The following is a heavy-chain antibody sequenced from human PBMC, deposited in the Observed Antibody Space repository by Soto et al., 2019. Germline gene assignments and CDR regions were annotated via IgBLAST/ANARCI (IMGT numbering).Heavy chain of an antibody. V-gene: IGHV1-69*06. Sequence: QVQLVQSGAEVKKPGSSVKVSCKASGGTFSSYAISWVRQAPGQGLEWMGGSIPIFGTANYAQKFQGRVTITADKSTSTAYMELSSLRSEDTAVYYCAIDPEESGVATPCFDPWGQGTLVPCSS. CDR2: SIPIFGTA. D-gene: IGHD2-15*01. CDR1: GGTFSSYA. CDR3: AIDPEESGVATPCFDP. J-gene: IGHJ5*02.